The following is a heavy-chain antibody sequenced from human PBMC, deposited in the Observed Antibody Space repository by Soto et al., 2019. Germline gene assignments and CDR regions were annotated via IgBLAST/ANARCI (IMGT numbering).Heavy chain of an antibody. V-gene: IGHV3-30-3*01. J-gene: IGHJ4*02. CDR3: AQLGYCSSTSCYLWIDY. D-gene: IGHD2-2*01. CDR2: ISYDGINK. CDR1: GFTFSSYA. Sequence: GGSLRLSCAASGFTFSSYAMHWVRQAPGKGLGGVAVISYDGINKYYADSVKGRFTISRDNSKNTLYLQMNSLRAEDTAVYYCAQLGYCSSTSCYLWIDYWGQGTLVTVSS.